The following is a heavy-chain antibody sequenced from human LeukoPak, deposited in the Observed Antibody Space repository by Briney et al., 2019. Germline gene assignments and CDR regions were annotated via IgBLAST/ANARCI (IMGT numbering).Heavy chain of an antibody. CDR1: GGTFSSYA. V-gene: IGHV1-69*05. J-gene: IGHJ6*03. D-gene: IGHD6-6*01. CDR2: IIPIFGTA. CDR3: ARDRWAARHSYYYMDV. Sequence: SVKVSCKASGGTFSSYAISWVRQAPGQGLEWMGGIIPIFGTANYAQKFQGRVTITTDESTSTAYMELSSLRSEDTAVYYCARDRWAARHSYYYMDVWGKGTTVTVSS.